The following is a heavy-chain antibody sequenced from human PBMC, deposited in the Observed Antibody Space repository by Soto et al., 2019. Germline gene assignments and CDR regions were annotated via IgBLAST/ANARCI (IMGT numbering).Heavy chain of an antibody. CDR2: ISYGGGTT. J-gene: IGHJ4*02. D-gene: IGHD3-22*01. V-gene: IGHV3-23*01. CDR1: EFTFSNYA. Sequence: GGSLRLSCAASEFTFSNYALRWFRQALGKGLEWVSAISYGGGTTYYADSVKGRFTISRDNSKNTLYLQMNSLRAEDTAVYYCAKNPGYYYDSTGYHFDYWGQGT. CDR3: AKNPGYYYDSTGYHFDY.